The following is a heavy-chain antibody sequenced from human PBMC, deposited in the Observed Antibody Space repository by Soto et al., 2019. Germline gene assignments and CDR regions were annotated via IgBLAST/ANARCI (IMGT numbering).Heavy chain of an antibody. Sequence: QITLKESGPTLVKPTQTLTLTCTFSGFPLSTSGVGVGWIRQPPGKALEWLALIYWDDDKRYSPSLKSRLTITKDTSKNQVVLTMTIMDPVDTATYYCARLLGVTTVMWFDPWGQGTLVTVSS. CDR2: IYWDDDK. CDR3: ARLLGVTTVMWFDP. J-gene: IGHJ5*02. V-gene: IGHV2-5*02. CDR1: GFPLSTSGVG. D-gene: IGHD4-17*01.